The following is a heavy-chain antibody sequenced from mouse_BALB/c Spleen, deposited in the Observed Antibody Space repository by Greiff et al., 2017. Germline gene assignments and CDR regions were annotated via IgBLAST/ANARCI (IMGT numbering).Heavy chain of an antibody. D-gene: IGHD2-1*01. J-gene: IGHJ3*01. V-gene: IGHV1-69*02. CDR3: TRLGGNYAWFAY. Sequence: QVQLQQPGAELVRPGASVKLSCKASGYTFTSYWINWVKQRPGQGLEWIGNIYPSDSYTNYNQKFKDKATLTVDKSSSTAYMQLSSPTSEDSAVYYCTRLGGNYAWFAYWGQGTLVTVSA. CDR1: GYTFTSYW. CDR2: IYPSDSYT.